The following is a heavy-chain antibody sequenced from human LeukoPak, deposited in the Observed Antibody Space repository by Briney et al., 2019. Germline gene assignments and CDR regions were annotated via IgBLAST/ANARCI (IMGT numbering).Heavy chain of an antibody. CDR2: ISSSSSYI. CDR1: GFTFSSYS. V-gene: IGHV3-21*01. J-gene: IGHJ4*02. D-gene: IGHD6-19*01. Sequence: GGSLRLSCAASGFTFSSYSMNWVRQAPGKGLEWVSSISSSSSYIYYADSVKGRFTISRDNAKNSLYLQMNSLRAEDTAVYYCARVRIAVAGTEGLDYWGQGTLVTVSS. CDR3: ARVRIAVAGTEGLDY.